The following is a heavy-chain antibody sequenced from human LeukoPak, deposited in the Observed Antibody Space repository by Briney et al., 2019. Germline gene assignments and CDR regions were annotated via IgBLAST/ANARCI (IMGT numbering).Heavy chain of an antibody. D-gene: IGHD3-22*01. V-gene: IGHV3-23*01. CDR3: AKSGRVFDTSGYYWFPN. J-gene: IGHJ4*02. CDR1: GFTFSSYA. Sequence: GGSLRLSCATSGFTFSSYAMSWVRQAPGKGLEWVSSISGRGANSHYADSVKGRFTISGDYSKNTLNLQMNSLRAEDTAVYYCAKSGRVFDTSGYYWFPNWGQGILVTVSS. CDR2: ISGRGANS.